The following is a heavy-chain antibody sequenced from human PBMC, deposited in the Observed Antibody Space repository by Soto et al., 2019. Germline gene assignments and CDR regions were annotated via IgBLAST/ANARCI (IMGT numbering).Heavy chain of an antibody. CDR2: IIPILGIA. D-gene: IGHD3-3*01. V-gene: IGHV1-69*02. CDR1: GGTFSSYT. J-gene: IGHJ6*02. Sequence: QVQLVQSGAEVKKPGSSVKVSCKASGGTFSSYTISWVRQAPGQGLEWMGRIIPILGIANYAQKFQGRVTVTADKSTSTAHMELSRLRSEDTAVYYCASFTSMGMDVWGQGTTVTVSS. CDR3: ASFTSMGMDV.